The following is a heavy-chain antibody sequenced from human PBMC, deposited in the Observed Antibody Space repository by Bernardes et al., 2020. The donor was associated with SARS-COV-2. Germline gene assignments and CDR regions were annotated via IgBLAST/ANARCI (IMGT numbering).Heavy chain of an antibody. CDR3: ARDLYSENYPDY. V-gene: IGHV3-21*06. CDR2: ISSSGNYI. CDR1: GFTFRSST. D-gene: IGHD4-4*01. J-gene: IGHJ4*02. Sequence: VGSLLLSCAASGFTFRSSTMNWVRQAPGPGLEWVSSISSSGNYIYYADSVKGRFAISRDNARNSLYLEMNSLRADDTAMYYCARDLYSENYPDYWGQGTLVTVSS.